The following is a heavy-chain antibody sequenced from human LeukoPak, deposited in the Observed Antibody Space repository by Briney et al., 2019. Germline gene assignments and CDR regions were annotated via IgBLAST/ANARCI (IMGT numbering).Heavy chain of an antibody. CDR1: GYTFTGYY. Sequence: SVKVSCKASGYTFTGYYMHWVRQAPGQGLEWMGGIIPIFGTANYAQKFQGRVTITADESTSTAYMELSSLRSEDTAVYYCARQYYDSSGYYLYYFDYWGQGTLVTVSS. D-gene: IGHD3-22*01. V-gene: IGHV1-69*13. J-gene: IGHJ4*02. CDR2: IIPIFGTA. CDR3: ARQYYDSSGYYLYYFDY.